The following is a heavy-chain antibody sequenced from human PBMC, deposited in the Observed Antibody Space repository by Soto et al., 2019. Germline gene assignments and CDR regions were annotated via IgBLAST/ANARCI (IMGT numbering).Heavy chain of an antibody. CDR1: GASISSGGYY. J-gene: IGHJ3*02. V-gene: IGHV4-31*03. CDR2: IYHSGST. Sequence: QVQLQESGPGLVKPSQTLSLTCTVSGASISSGGYYWNWIRQHPGKGLEWMGHIYHSGSTYYNPSLKSRLTISVDTSKNQFSLRLSSVTAADTAVYYCAREGGFAFDIWGQGTMVTVSS. CDR3: AREGGFAFDI.